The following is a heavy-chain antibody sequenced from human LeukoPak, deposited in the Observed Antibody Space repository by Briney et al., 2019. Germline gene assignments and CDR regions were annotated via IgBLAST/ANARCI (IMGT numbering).Heavy chain of an antibody. V-gene: IGHV4-39*01. Sequence: SETLSLTCTVSGXSISSSSYYWGWIRQPPGKGLEYIGSIYSSGNTYYNPSLKSRVTTSVDTSKNQFSLKLSSVTAADTAVYYCARHLGSGWYYFDYWGQGTLVTVSS. D-gene: IGHD6-19*01. CDR2: IYSSGNT. J-gene: IGHJ4*02. CDR3: ARHLGSGWYYFDY. CDR1: GXSISSSSYY.